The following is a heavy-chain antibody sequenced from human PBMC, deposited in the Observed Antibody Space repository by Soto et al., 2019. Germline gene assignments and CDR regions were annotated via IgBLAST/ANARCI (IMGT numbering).Heavy chain of an antibody. V-gene: IGHV3-21*01. D-gene: IGHD2-21*01. CDR2: ISSSSIYI. J-gene: IGHJ3*02. CDR3: ARDFPCGRSLCAAFDI. Sequence: GGSVRLSCAASGVTFSSYNMNWVRQAPGKGLEWVSAISSSSIYIYHADSLKGRFTISRDNAKNSLYLQMDSLRAEDTAVHYCARDFPCGRSLCAAFDIWGQGTMVTVSS. CDR1: GVTFSSYN.